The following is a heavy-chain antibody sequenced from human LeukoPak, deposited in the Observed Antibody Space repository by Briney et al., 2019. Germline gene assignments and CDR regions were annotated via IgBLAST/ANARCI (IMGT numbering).Heavy chain of an antibody. Sequence: PGGSLRLSCAASGFTFSSHWMHWVRQAPGEGLVWVSRVNGPGDWTHYADSVRGRFIISRDNAENTISLQMNNLRAEDTAVYFCAREVFDSQRQSDAFDVWGQGTMVTVSS. J-gene: IGHJ3*01. D-gene: IGHD6-25*01. CDR1: GFTFSSHW. CDR3: AREVFDSQRQSDAFDV. V-gene: IGHV3-74*01. CDR2: VNGPGDWT.